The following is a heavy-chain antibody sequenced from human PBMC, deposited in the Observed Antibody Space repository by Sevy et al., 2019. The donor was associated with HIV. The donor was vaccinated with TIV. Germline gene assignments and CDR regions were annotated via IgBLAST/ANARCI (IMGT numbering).Heavy chain of an antibody. V-gene: IGHV3-23*01. J-gene: IGHJ4*02. D-gene: IGHD3-3*01. CDR1: GFTFSSYA. Sequence: GGSLRLSCAASGFTFSSYAMSWVRQAPGKGLEWVSPISGSGGSTYYADSVKGRFTISRDNSKNTLYLQMNSLRAEDTAVYYCAKTRPDFWSGYYAPFDYWGQGTLVTVSS. CDR3: AKTRPDFWSGYYAPFDY. CDR2: ISGSGGST.